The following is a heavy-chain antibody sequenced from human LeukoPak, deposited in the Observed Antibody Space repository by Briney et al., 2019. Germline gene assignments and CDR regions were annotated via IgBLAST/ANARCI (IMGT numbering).Heavy chain of an antibody. J-gene: IGHJ4*02. D-gene: IGHD3-3*01. CDR3: ARYYDFWSGYWFFDY. V-gene: IGHV6-1*01. CDR2: TYYRSKWYY. Sequence: SQTLSLTCGISGDSVSSSSAAWHWIRQSPSRGIEWLGRTYYRSKWYYDYAVSVKSRITINPDTSKNQFSLELNSVTPEDTAVYYCARYYDFWSGYWFFDYWGQGTPVTVSS. CDR1: GDSVSSSSAA.